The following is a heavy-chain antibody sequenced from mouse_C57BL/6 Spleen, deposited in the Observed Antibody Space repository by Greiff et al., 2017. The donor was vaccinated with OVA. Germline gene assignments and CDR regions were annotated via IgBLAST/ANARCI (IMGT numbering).Heavy chain of an antibody. J-gene: IGHJ3*01. CDR3: ARDSRD. V-gene: IGHV3-6*01. CDR1: GYSITSGYY. CDR2: ISDDGSN. Sequence: EVKLQESGPGLVKPSQSLSLTCSVTGYSITSGYYWNWIRQFPGNKLEWMGYISDDGSNNYNPSLKNRISITRDTSKNQFFLKLNSVTTEDTATYYCARDSRDWGQGTLVTVSA.